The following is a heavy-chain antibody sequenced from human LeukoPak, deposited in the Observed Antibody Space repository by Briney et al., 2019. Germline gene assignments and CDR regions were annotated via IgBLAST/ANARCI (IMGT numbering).Heavy chain of an antibody. J-gene: IGHJ4*02. V-gene: IGHV3-48*03. CDR1: GFTFRSYE. CDR3: ARDDAMVATIDY. Sequence: GGPPRNSCAASGFTFRSYEMNWVRQAPGKGLEWVSYISSSGSTIYYADSVKGRFTISRENAKNSLYLQMNSLRAEDTAVYYCARDDAMVATIDYWGQGTLVTVSS. D-gene: IGHD1-26*01. CDR2: ISSSGSTI.